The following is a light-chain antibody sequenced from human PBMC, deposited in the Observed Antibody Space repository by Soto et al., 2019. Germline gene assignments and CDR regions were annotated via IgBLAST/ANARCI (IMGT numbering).Light chain of an antibody. J-gene: IGLJ1*01. CDR1: TSNIGSNY. V-gene: IGLV1-47*01. CDR2: RNN. CDR3: ATWDDSLNGFYV. Sequence: QSVLTQPPSASGTPGQGVTISCSGSTSNIGSNYVYWYQQLPGTAPKLLIYRNNQRPSGVPDRFSGSKSGTSDSLAISGLRSDDEAEYFCATWDDSLNGFYVFGTGTKVTVL.